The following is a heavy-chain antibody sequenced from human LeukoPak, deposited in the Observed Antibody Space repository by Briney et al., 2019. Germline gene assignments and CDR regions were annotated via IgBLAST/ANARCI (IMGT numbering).Heavy chain of an antibody. CDR2: INPSDGST. CDR1: GYTLTRDY. Sequence: ASVKVSCMAAGYTLTRDYMRWGRQAPGQGLEWMGIINPSDGSTTYAQRFQGRVTLTRDTSTSTVYMEVSSLRCEDTAVYHRARHQGAEAYPSDYWGQGTLVTVSS. V-gene: IGHV1-46*01. J-gene: IGHJ4*02. CDR3: ARHQGAEAYPSDY. D-gene: IGHD2-21*01.